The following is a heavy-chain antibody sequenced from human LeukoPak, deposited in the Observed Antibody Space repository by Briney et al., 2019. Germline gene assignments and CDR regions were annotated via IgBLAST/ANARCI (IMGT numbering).Heavy chain of an antibody. CDR1: GGSISSGSYY. V-gene: IGHV4-61*02. Sequence: SETLSLTCTVSGGSISSGSYYWSWIRQPAGKGLEWIGRIYTSGSTNYNPSLKSRVTISVDTSKNQFSLKLSSVTAADTAVYYCARLPIFKGYCSSTSCSASKGRVDYWGQGTLVTVSS. J-gene: IGHJ4*02. CDR2: IYTSGST. D-gene: IGHD2-2*01. CDR3: ARLPIFKGYCSSTSCSASKGRVDY.